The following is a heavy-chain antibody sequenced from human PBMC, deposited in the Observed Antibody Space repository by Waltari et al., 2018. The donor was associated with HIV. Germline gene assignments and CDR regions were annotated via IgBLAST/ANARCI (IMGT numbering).Heavy chain of an antibody. Sequence: EVQLVESGGGLIQPGGSLRLSCAASGFTVRRNHMRWVRQAPGKGLEWVSVIYSGGSTYYADSVKGRFTISRDNSKNTLYLQMNSLRAEDTAVYYCARAGGYSYGPDYWGQGTLVTVSS. J-gene: IGHJ4*02. D-gene: IGHD5-18*01. V-gene: IGHV3-53*01. CDR2: IYSGGST. CDR3: ARAGGYSYGPDY. CDR1: GFTVRRNH.